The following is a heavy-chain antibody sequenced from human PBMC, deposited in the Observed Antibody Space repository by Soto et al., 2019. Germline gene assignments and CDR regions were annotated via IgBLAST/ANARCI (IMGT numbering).Heavy chain of an antibody. V-gene: IGHV1-18*01. CDR1: GYTFTSYG. CDR3: ARFLGSCCLYYYYYGMDV. Sequence: ASVKVSCKASGYTFTSYGISWVRQAPGQGLEWMGWISAYNGNTNYAQKHQGRVTMNTDTSTSTDYMELRSLRSDDTAVYYFARFLGSCCLYYYYYGMDVWGQGTTVTVSS. D-gene: IGHD2-15*01. J-gene: IGHJ6*02. CDR2: ISAYNGNT.